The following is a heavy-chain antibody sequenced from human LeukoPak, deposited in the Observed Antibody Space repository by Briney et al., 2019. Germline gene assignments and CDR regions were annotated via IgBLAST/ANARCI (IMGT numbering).Heavy chain of an antibody. V-gene: IGHV3-7*01. CDR1: GFTFSHYG. CDR3: ARAKRAVAGTGHFDY. CDR2: IKQDGSEK. J-gene: IGHJ4*02. D-gene: IGHD6-19*01. Sequence: PGGSLRLSCAASGFTFSHYGMSWVRQAPGKGLEWVANIKQDGSEKYYVDSVKGRFTISRDNAKNSLYLQMNSLRAEDTAVYYCARAKRAVAGTGHFDYWGQGTLVTVSS.